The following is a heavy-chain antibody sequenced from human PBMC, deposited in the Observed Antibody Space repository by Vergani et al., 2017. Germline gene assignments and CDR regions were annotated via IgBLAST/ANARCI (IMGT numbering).Heavy chain of an antibody. CDR3: ARLCLRYDILTGSVFDY. J-gene: IGHJ4*02. D-gene: IGHD3-9*01. CDR2: IYYSGST. Sequence: QVQLQESGPGLVKPSETLSLTCTVSGGSISSYYWSWIRQPQGKGLEWIGYIYYSGSTNYNPSLKSRVTISVDTSKNQFSLKLSAVTAADTAVYYCARLCLRYDILTGSVFDYWGQGTLVTVSS. CDR1: GGSISSYY. V-gene: IGHV4-59*01.